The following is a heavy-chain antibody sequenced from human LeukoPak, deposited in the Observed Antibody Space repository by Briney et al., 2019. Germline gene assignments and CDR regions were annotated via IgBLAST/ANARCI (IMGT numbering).Heavy chain of an antibody. CDR3: ARRPTREVYDNILDAFDI. CDR1: GGSINSDY. D-gene: IGHD3-22*01. Sequence: SETLSLTCSVSGGSINSDYWNWIRQPPGKGLEWIGYMYHYGGTNYNPPLKSRVTISVDTSKNQFSLKLSSVTAADTAVYYCARRPTREVYDNILDAFDIWGQGTMVTVSS. CDR2: MYHYGGT. J-gene: IGHJ3*02. V-gene: IGHV4-59*08.